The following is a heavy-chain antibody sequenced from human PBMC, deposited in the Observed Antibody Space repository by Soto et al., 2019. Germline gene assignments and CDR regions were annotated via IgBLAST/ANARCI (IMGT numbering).Heavy chain of an antibody. Sequence: SVKVSCKASGGTFSSYTISWVRQAPGQGLEWMGRIIPILGIANYAQKFQGRVTITADKSTSTAYMELSSLRSEDTAVYYCASQPVDYDILTGYVTRYYYYYGMDVWGQGTTVTVSS. CDR1: GGTFSSYT. CDR2: IIPILGIA. CDR3: ASQPVDYDILTGYVTRYYYYYGMDV. J-gene: IGHJ6*02. V-gene: IGHV1-69*02. D-gene: IGHD3-9*01.